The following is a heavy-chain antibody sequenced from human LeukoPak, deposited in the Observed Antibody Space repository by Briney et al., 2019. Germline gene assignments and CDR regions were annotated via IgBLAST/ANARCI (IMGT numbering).Heavy chain of an antibody. V-gene: IGHV3-66*01. CDR2: IYSGGGT. CDR3: ARGSRGVTRGGYFDY. Sequence: PGGSLRLSCAASGFTFSSYAMSWVRQAPGKGLEWVSLIYSGGGTYYADSVKGRFTISRDNSRNTLSLQMNSLRVDDTAVYYCARGSRGVTRGGYFDYGGRGALATASS. J-gene: IGHJ4*03. D-gene: IGHD4-17*01. CDR1: GFTFSSYA.